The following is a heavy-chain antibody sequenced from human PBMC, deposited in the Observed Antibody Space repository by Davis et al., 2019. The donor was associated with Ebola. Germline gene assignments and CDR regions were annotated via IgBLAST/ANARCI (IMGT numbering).Heavy chain of an antibody. CDR2: IWYDGSNK. V-gene: IGHV3-33*08. CDR3: ARDRGSSGYYLGPPDY. CDR1: GFTFRSYA. D-gene: IGHD3-22*01. Sequence: GESLKISCATSGFTFRSYAMHWVRQAPGKGLEWVAVIWYDGSNKYYADSVKGRFTISRDNSKNTLYLQMNSLRAEDTAVYYCARDRGSSGYYLGPPDYWGQGTLVTVSS. J-gene: IGHJ4*02.